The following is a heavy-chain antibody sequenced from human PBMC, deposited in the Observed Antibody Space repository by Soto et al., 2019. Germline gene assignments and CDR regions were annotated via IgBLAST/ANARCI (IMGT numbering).Heavy chain of an antibody. CDR1: GGTFSSYA. D-gene: IGHD4-17*01. CDR3: ARVVTTTVPASYYSAMDV. CDR2: IIPLIGTA. V-gene: IGHV1-69*18. J-gene: IGHJ6*01. Sequence: QVQLVQSGAEVKKPGSSVTVSCKASGGTFSSYAISWVRQAPGQGLEWMGRIIPLIGTANYEQKFQGRVTITADESTSTAYMELTSLRSEDTAVYYCARVVTTTVPASYYSAMDVWGQGTKVTVSS.